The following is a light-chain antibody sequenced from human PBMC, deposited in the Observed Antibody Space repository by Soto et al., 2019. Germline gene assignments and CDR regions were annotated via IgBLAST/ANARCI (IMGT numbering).Light chain of an antibody. CDR1: QDLDNW. Sequence: ILMSQSPSSLSASVGDRVTITCRASQDLDNWLAWYQQKPGKAPQLLIYRSSTLKTGVTSRFSGFAAGKEYTLTSSGLQADDSATYYCQQCCTYWTFGQGTMVEI. CDR3: QQCCTYWT. V-gene: IGKV1-5*03. J-gene: IGKJ1*01. CDR2: RSS.